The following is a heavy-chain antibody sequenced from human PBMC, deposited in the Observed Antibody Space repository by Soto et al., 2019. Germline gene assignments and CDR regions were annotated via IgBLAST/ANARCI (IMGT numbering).Heavy chain of an antibody. CDR1: GGSFSGYY. J-gene: IGHJ4*02. CDR2: INHSGST. CDR3: TRDKITGLFDY. D-gene: IGHD2-8*02. V-gene: IGHV4-34*01. Sequence: SETLSLTCAVYGGSFSGYYWTWIRQPPGTGLEWIGEINHSGSTNYNPSLKSRVTISVDTSKNQFSLKLTSVTAADTAVYYCTRDKITGLFDYWGQGTLVTSPQ.